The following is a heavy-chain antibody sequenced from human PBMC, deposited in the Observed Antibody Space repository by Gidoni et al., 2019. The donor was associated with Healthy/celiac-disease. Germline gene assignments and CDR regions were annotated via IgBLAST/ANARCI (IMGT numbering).Heavy chain of an antibody. CDR2: INPSGGST. D-gene: IGHD2-8*01. CDR3: ARGYCTNGVCYPGRNWFDP. J-gene: IGHJ5*02. V-gene: IGHV1-46*01. CDR1: GYTFTRYY. Sequence: QVQLVQSGAEVKKPGASVKVSCKASGYTFTRYYMHWVRQAPGQGLEWMGIINPSGGSTSYAQKFQGRVTMTRDTSTSTVYMELSSLRSEDTAVYYCARGYCTNGVCYPGRNWFDPWGQGTLVTVSS.